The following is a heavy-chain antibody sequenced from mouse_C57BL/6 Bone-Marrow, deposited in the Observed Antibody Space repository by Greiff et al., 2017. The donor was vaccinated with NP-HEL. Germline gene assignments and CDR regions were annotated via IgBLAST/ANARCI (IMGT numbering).Heavy chain of an antibody. CDR3: TQFPVVTTVGRDY. J-gene: IGHJ2*01. D-gene: IGHD1-1*01. CDR2: INPSSGYT. CDR1: GYTFTSYW. Sequence: QVQLQQSGAELAKPGASVKLSCKASGYTFTSYWMHWVKQRPGQGLEWIGYINPSSGYTKYNQKFKDKATLTADKSSSTAYMQLSSLTSEDTAVYYCTQFPVVTTVGRDYWGQGTTLTVSS. V-gene: IGHV1-7*01.